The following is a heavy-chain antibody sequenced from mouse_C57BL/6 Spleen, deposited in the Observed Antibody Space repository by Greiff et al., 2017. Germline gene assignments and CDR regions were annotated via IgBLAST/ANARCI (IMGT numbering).Heavy chain of an antibody. Sequence: VQLQQPGAELVKPGASVKVSCKASGYTFTSYWMHWVKQRPGQGLEWIGRIHPSDSDTNYNPKFKGKATLTVDKSSSPAYMQLSSMTSEDSAVDDWASGGRYYAMDYWGQGTSVTVSS. V-gene: IGHV1-74*01. CDR3: ASGGRYYAMDY. D-gene: IGHD3-1*01. CDR1: GYTFTSYW. J-gene: IGHJ4*01. CDR2: IHPSDSDT.